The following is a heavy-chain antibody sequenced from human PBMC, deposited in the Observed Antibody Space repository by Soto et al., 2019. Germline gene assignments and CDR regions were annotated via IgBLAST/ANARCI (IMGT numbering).Heavy chain of an antibody. CDR2: INHSGST. Sequence: LSLTCAVYGGSFSGYYWSWIRQPPGKGLEWIGAINHSGSTNYNPSLKSRVTISVDTSKNQFSLKLSSVTAADTAVYYCARVPRKIFGVVIKPSYYYYGMDVWGQGTTVTVSS. V-gene: IGHV4-34*01. J-gene: IGHJ6*02. D-gene: IGHD3-3*01. CDR3: ARVPRKIFGVVIKPSYYYYGMDV. CDR1: GGSFSGYY.